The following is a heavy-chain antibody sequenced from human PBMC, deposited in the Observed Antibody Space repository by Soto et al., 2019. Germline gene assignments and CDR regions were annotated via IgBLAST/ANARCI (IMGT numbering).Heavy chain of an antibody. CDR2: IIPIFGTA. D-gene: IGHD2-2*01. V-gene: IGHV1-69*13. J-gene: IGHJ6*02. Sequence: SVKVSCKASGGTFSSYAISWVRQAPGQGLEWMGGIIPIFGTANYAQKFQGRVTITADESTSTAYMELSSLRSEDTAVYYCARSLVVVTAAHHYYYYGMDVWGQGTTVTV. CDR3: ARSLVVVTAAHHYYYYGMDV. CDR1: GGTFSSYA.